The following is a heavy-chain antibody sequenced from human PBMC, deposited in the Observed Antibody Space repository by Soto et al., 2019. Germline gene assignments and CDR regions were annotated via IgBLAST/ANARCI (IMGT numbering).Heavy chain of an antibody. CDR2: ISYDGSNK. J-gene: IGHJ4*02. Sequence: PWGSLRLSCAASGFTFSSYGIHWVRQAPGKGLEWVAVISYDGSNKYYADSVKGRFTISRDNSKNTLSLQMNSLRAEDTAVYYCAKDLRVVVVVAATGLDYWGQGTLVTVSS. D-gene: IGHD2-15*01. CDR3: AKDLRVVVVVAATGLDY. CDR1: GFTFSSYG. V-gene: IGHV3-30*18.